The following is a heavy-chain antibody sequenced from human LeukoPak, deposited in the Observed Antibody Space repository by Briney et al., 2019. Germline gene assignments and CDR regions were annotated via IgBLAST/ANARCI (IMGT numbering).Heavy chain of an antibody. CDR2: ISGSGGST. CDR1: GFTFSSYV. J-gene: IGHJ6*02. D-gene: IGHD3/OR15-3a*01. Sequence: GGSLRLSCVASGFTFSSYVINWARQAPGKGLEWVSAISGSGGSTYYADSVKGRFTISRDNSKNTLYLQMNSLRAEDTAVYYCAKAPQDGTYYYGMDAWGQGTTVTVSS. CDR3: AKAPQDGTYYYGMDA. V-gene: IGHV3-23*01.